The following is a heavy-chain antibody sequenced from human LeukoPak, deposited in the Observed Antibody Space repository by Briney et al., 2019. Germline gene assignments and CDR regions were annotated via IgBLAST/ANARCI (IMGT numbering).Heavy chain of an antibody. V-gene: IGHV4-34*01. J-gene: IGHJ4*02. CDR1: GGSFSGYY. CDR2: INHSGST. Sequence: SETLSLTCAVYGGSFSGYYWSWIRQPPGKGLEWIGEINHSGSTNYNPSLKSRVTISVDTSKNQFSLKLSSVTAADTAVYYCARGPPQYYYGSGSYYKYGYWGQGTLVTVSS. D-gene: IGHD3-10*01. CDR3: ARGPPQYYYGSGSYYKYGY.